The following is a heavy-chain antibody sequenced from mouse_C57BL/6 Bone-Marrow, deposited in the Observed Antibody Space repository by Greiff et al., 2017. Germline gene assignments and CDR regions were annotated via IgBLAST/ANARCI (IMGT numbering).Heavy chain of an antibody. J-gene: IGHJ2*01. V-gene: IGHV14-4*01. D-gene: IGHD1-1*01. CDR3: TYPATDYFDY. CDR1: GFNIKDDY. Sequence: VQLQQSGAELVRPGASVKLSCTASGFNIKDDYMHWVNQRPEQGLEWIGWIDPENGDTEYASKFQGKATITADASSNTAYLQLSSQTSEDTAVYYCTYPATDYFDYWGQGTTLTVSS. CDR2: IDPENGDT.